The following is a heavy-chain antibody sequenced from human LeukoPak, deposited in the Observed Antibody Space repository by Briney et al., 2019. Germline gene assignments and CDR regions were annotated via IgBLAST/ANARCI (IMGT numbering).Heavy chain of an antibody. Sequence: SETLSLTCTVSGGSISSYYWSWIRQPPGKGLEWIGYICYSGSTNYNPSLKSRVTISVDTSKNQFSLKLSSVTAADTAVYYCARHLIVVVPAAYYNWFDPWGQGTLVTVSS. V-gene: IGHV4-59*08. J-gene: IGHJ5*02. D-gene: IGHD2-2*01. CDR2: ICYSGST. CDR1: GGSISSYY. CDR3: ARHLIVVVPAAYYNWFDP.